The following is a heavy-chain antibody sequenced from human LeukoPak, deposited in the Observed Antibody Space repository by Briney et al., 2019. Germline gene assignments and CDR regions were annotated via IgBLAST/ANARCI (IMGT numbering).Heavy chain of an antibody. CDR2: IYYSGST. V-gene: IGHV4-59*01. J-gene: IGHJ4*02. CDR3: AKSPIGGDYFDY. D-gene: IGHD3-16*01. CDR1: GGSISSYY. Sequence: SETLSLTCTVSGGSISSYYWSWIRQPPGKGLEWIGYIYYSGSTNYNPSLKSRVTISVDTSKNQFSLKLSSVTAADMAVYYCAKSPIGGDYFDYWGQGTLVTVSS.